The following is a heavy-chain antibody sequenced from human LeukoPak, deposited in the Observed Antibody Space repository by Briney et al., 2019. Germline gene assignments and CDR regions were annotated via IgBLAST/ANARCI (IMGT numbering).Heavy chain of an antibody. CDR2: INQRGSEI. CDR3: VRRYMATSAEDFDY. Sequence: GGSLRLSCAASGFTFSNHWMTWVRQAPGKGLEWVANINQRGSEIYYVESVRGRFTISRGNAKNSLYLQMNTLRAEDTAVYYCVRRYMATSAEDFDYWGQGTLVTVFS. J-gene: IGHJ4*02. CDR1: GFTFSNHW. D-gene: IGHD3-16*02. V-gene: IGHV3-7*03.